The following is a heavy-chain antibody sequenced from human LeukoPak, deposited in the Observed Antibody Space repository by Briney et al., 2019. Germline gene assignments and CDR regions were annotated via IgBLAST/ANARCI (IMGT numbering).Heavy chain of an antibody. CDR2: IYSGGTT. V-gene: IGHV3-53*01. CDR3: AREKRRAYDI. J-gene: IGHJ3*02. Sequence: GGSLRLSCAASGFTVSSNYMSWVRQAPGKGLEWVSVIYSGGTTYYADSVKGRFAISRDNSKNTLYLQMNSLRAEDTAVYYCAREKRRAYDIWGQGTMVTVSA. CDR1: GFTVSSNY.